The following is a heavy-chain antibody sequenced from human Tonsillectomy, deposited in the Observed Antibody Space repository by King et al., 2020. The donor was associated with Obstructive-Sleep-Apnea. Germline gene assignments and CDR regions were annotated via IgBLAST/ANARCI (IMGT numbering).Heavy chain of an antibody. Sequence: VQLVQSGGGLVQPGGSLRLSCAASGFIFNSYWMSWVRQAPGKGLEWVANIKQDGSETYYVDFVRGRFTISSDNAKSSLYLQMNSLRAEDTALYYCAKCNSRSCYYYGMDVWGQGTTVSVSS. CDR1: GFIFNSYW. J-gene: IGHJ6*02. CDR2: IKQDGSET. V-gene: IGHV3-7*01. CDR3: AKCNSRSCYYYGMDV. D-gene: IGHD2/OR15-2a*01.